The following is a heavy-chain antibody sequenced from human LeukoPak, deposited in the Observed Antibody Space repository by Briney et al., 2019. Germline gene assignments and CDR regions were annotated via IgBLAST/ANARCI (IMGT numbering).Heavy chain of an antibody. CDR3: ARAGDSSGYYPYGVFDI. V-gene: IGHV3-53*01. J-gene: IGHJ3*02. CDR2: IYSGGST. D-gene: IGHD3-22*01. Sequence: GGSLRLSCAASGFTVSSNYMSWVRQAPGKGLEWVSVIYSGGSTYYADSVKGRFTISRDNSKNTLYLQMNSLRAEDTAVYYSARAGDSSGYYPYGVFDIWGQGTMVTVSS. CDR1: GFTVSSNY.